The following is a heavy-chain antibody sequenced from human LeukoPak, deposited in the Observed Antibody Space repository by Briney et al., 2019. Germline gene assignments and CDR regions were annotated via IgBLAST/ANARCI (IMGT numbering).Heavy chain of an antibody. CDR2: FNPSGGST. CDR3: ARVRDGYNDAFDI. V-gene: IGHV1-46*01. CDR1: GYTFTGYY. D-gene: IGHD5-24*01. Sequence: ASVKVSCKASGYTFTGYYMHWVRQAPGQGLEWMGVFNPSGGSTSYAQKLQGRVTMTRDTSTRTVYMELSSLRSEDTAVYYCARVRDGYNDAFDIWGQGTMVIVSS. J-gene: IGHJ3*02.